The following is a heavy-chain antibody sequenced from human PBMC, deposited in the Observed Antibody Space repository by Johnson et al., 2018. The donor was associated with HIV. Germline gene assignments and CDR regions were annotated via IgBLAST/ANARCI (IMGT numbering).Heavy chain of an antibody. CDR2: ISGSGGST. Sequence: EVQLVESGGGLVQPGGSLRLSCAASGFTFSDYYMSWIRQAPGKGLEWVSAISGSGGSTYYADSGKGRFTISRDNSKNTLYLQMKSLRAEDTAVYYCAKTTWVIVVVMGGFDIWGQGTMVTVSS. J-gene: IGHJ3*02. CDR3: AKTTWVIVVVMGGFDI. V-gene: IGHV3-23*04. D-gene: IGHD3-22*01. CDR1: GFTFSDYY.